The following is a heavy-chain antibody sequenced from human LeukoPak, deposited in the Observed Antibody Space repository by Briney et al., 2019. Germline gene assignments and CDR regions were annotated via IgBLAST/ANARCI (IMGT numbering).Heavy chain of an antibody. D-gene: IGHD5-12*01. CDR2: INHSGST. CDR1: GFTFSSYA. J-gene: IGHJ4*02. Sequence: GSLRLSCAASGFTFSSYAISWIRQPPGKGLEWIGEINHSGSTNYNPSLKSRVTISVDTSKNQFSLKLSSVTAADTAVYYCARGSTWLRRFDYWGQGTLVTVSS. CDR3: ARGSTWLRRFDY. V-gene: IGHV4-34*01.